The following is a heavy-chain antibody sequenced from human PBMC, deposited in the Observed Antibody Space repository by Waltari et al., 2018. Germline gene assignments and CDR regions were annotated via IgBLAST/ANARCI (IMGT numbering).Heavy chain of an antibody. CDR2: IYYSGST. CDR3: AREIPPDYDSSGYYPYYFDY. J-gene: IGHJ4*02. CDR1: GGSISSYY. D-gene: IGHD3-22*01. V-gene: IGHV4-59*01. Sequence: QVQLQESGPGLVKPSETLSLTCTVSGGSISSYYWSWIRQPPGKGLEWIGYIYYSGSTNYNPSLKSRVTISVDTSKNQFSLKLSSVTAADTAVYYCAREIPPDYDSSGYYPYYFDYWGQGTLVTVSS.